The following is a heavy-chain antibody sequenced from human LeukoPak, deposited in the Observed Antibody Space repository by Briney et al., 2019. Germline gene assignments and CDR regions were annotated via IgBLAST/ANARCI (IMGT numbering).Heavy chain of an antibody. D-gene: IGHD3-9*01. V-gene: IGHV3-11*04. CDR2: ISSSGSTI. CDR1: GFTFSDYY. CDR3: ARDPSTVFRSFPRREEIAYFDY. J-gene: IGHJ4*02. Sequence: GGSLRLSCAASGFTFSDYYMSWIRQAPGKRLEWVSYISSSGSTIYYADSVKGRFTISRDNAKNSMYLQMNSLRAEDTAVYYCARDPSTVFRSFPRREEIAYFDYWGQGTLVTVSS.